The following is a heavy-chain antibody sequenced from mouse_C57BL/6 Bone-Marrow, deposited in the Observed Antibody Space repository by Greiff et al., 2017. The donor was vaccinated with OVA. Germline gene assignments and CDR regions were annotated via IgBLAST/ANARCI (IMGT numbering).Heavy chain of an antibody. D-gene: IGHD1-1*02. V-gene: IGHV1-61*01. Sequence: QVQLKQPGAELVRPGSSVKLSCKASGYTFTSYWMDWVKQRPGQGLEWIGNIYPSDSETHYNQKFKDKATLTVDKSSSTAYMQLSSLTSEDSAVYYCARRGLWRVYYYAMDYWGQGTSVTVSS. CDR2: IYPSDSET. CDR3: ARRGLWRVYYYAMDY. J-gene: IGHJ4*01. CDR1: GYTFTSYW.